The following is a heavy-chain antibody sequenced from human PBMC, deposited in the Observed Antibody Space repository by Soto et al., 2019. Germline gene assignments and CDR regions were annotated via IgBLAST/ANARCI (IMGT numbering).Heavy chain of an antibody. CDR1: GLSFSLYS. CDR3: AKDDRTASRIDY. D-gene: IGHD2-21*02. CDR2: ISGSGRNI. V-gene: IGHV3-23*01. J-gene: IGHJ4*02. Sequence: EVQLLESGRGLVQPGGSLRLSCATSGLSFSLYSMGWVRQAPGKGLEWVSAISGSGRNIHYADSVKGRFTISRDNSKNTLSLQMNSLRAEDTALYYCAKDDRTASRIDYWGQGTLVTVSS.